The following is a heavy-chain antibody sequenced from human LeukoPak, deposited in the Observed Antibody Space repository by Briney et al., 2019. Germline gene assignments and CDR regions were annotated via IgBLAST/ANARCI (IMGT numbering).Heavy chain of an antibody. J-gene: IGHJ4*02. CDR2: ISYDGSNK. CDR1: GFTFSSYA. CDR3: AKGGYTSYFEY. Sequence: PGGSLRLSCAASGFTFSSYAMHWVRQAPGKGLEWVAVISYDGSNKYYADSVKGRFTISRDNSKNTQWLQMNSLRAEDTAVYYCAKGGYTSYFEYWGQGTLVTVSS. V-gene: IGHV3-30-3*01. D-gene: IGHD6-13*01.